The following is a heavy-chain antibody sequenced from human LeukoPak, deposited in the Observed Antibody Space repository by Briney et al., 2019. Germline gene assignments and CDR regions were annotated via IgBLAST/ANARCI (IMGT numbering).Heavy chain of an antibody. D-gene: IGHD2-2*01. CDR3: ARSEFPLCGRPGGGSSTSCYGGGYYYYYMDV. J-gene: IGHJ6*03. CDR1: GGTFSSYA. Sequence: SVKVSCKASGGTFSSYAISWVRQAPGQGLEWMGGIIPIFGTANYAQKFQGRVTITTDESTSTAYMELSSLRSEDTAVYYCARSEFPLCGRPGGGSSTSCYGGGYYYYYMDVWGKGTTVTVSS. CDR2: IIPIFGTA. V-gene: IGHV1-69*05.